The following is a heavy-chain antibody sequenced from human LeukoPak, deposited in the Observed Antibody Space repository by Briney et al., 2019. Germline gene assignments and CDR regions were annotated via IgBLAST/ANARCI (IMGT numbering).Heavy chain of an antibody. J-gene: IGHJ4*02. D-gene: IGHD1-26*01. V-gene: IGHV4-34*01. CDR1: GGSFSGYY. CDR3: AMSGSYYSFDY. CDR2: INHSGST. Sequence: PSETLSLTCAVYGGSFSGYYWSWIRQPPGKGLEWIGEINHSGSTNYNPSLKSRVTISVDTSKNQFSLRLSSVTAADTAVFYCAMSGSYYSFDYWGQGTLVTVSS.